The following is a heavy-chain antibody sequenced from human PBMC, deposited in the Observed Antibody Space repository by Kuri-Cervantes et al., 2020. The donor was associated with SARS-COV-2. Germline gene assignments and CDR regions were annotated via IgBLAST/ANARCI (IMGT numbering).Heavy chain of an antibody. CDR1: GFTFSSYW. D-gene: IGHD1-26*01. J-gene: IGHJ4*02. Sequence: GESLKISCAASGFTFSSYWMHWVRQAPGKGLEWVANIKQDGSEKYYVDSVKGRLTISRDNAKNSLYLQMNSLRAEDTAVYYCARAEWGLIDYWGQGTLVTVSS. CDR3: ARAEWGLIDY. CDR2: IKQDGSEK. V-gene: IGHV3-7*01.